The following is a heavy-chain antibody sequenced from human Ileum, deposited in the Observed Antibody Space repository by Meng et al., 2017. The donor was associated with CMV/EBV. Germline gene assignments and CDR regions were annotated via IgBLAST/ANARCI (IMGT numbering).Heavy chain of an antibody. J-gene: IGHJ4*02. CDR3: AREGSAVH. D-gene: IGHD6-13*01. V-gene: IGHV4-4*07. CDR2: IYTSGST. Sequence: QVQLQESVTGLVTPSESLSLTCTVSGTSITGYYWSWIRQSAAKGLEWIGRIYTSGSTNYTPSLHSRVSMPIDTSKNQFSLKLRSVTAADTAVYYCAREGSAVHWGQGTLVTASS. CDR1: GTSITGYY.